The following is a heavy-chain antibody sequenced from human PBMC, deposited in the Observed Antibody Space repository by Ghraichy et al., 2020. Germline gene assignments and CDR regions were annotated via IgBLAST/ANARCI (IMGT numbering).Heavy chain of an antibody. CDR2: ISSSGATT. D-gene: IGHD1-26*01. CDR1: GFTFSSYA. J-gene: IGHJ3*02. CDR3: ANGRGVGATDVFEM. V-gene: IGHV3-23*01. Sequence: GGSLRLSCAASGFTFSSYAMTWVRQAPGKGLEWVSTISSSGATTYYADSVKGRFTISRDNSKNMLYLQMNGLRAEDTAVYHCANGRGVGATDVFEMWGQGTRVTVSS.